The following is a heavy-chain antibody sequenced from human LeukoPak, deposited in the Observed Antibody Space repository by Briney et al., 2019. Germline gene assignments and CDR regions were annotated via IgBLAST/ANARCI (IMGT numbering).Heavy chain of an antibody. CDR1: GGSISSYY. D-gene: IGHD3-10*01. Sequence: SETLSLTCTVSGGSISSYYWSWIRQPPGKGLEWIGYIYYSGSTNYNPSLKSRVTISVDTSKNQFSLKLSSVTASDTAVYYCARDGGGGYYYGSGSYQYYMDVWGKGTTVTISS. J-gene: IGHJ6*03. CDR2: IYYSGST. V-gene: IGHV4-59*01. CDR3: ARDGGGGYYYGSGSYQYYMDV.